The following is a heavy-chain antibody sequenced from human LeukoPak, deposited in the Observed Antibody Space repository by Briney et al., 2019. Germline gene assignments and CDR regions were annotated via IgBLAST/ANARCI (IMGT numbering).Heavy chain of an antibody. CDR3: ARVPRKNTAMGTPDY. J-gene: IGHJ4*02. CDR2: INWNGGST. CDR1: GFTFDDFG. Sequence: GGSLRLSCAASGFTFDDFGMSWVRQAPGKGLEWVSGINWNGGSTGYADSVKGRFTISRGNAKNSLYLQMNSLRAEDTALYYCARVPRKNTAMGTPDYWGQGTLATVSS. D-gene: IGHD5-18*01. V-gene: IGHV3-20*04.